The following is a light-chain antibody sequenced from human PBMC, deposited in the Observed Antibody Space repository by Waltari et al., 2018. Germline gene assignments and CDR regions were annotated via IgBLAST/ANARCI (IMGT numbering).Light chain of an antibody. CDR2: KAS. V-gene: IGKV1-5*03. CDR1: QYISSW. J-gene: IGKJ1*01. Sequence: DIQMTQSPSILSASLGDRVTITCRASQYISSWLAWYQQKPGKAPDLLIYKASILESGVPSRFGGTGSGTEFTLTISSLQPDDFATYYCQQYHTYSRTFGQGTKVEL. CDR3: QQYHTYSRT.